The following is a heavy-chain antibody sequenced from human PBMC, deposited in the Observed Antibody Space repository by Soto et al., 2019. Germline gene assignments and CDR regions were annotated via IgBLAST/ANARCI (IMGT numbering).Heavy chain of an antibody. CDR3: ERFVVHDEDGIRDCSTVSAFLLNRSSDL. CDR2: SSGTGAVI. D-gene: IGHD3-9*01. V-gene: IGHV3-11*01. J-gene: IGHJ2*01. Sequence: PRKGLEWIAYSSGTGAVIYYADSVQGRFTISTDNPKNTLYLQMDSLRPEDTAVYYCERFVVHDEDGIRDCSTVSAFLLNRSSDL.